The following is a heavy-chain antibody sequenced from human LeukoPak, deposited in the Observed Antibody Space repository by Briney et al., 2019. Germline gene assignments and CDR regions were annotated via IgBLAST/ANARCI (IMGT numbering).Heavy chain of an antibody. Sequence: SETLSLTCTVSGGSISSGSYYWSWIRQPAGKGLKWIGRIYASGSTNYNPSLKSRVTISVDTSKNQFSLKLSSVTAADTAVYYCARLRPRYCSGGSLRSTCGGAYYWGQGTLVTVSS. D-gene: IGHD2-15*01. CDR1: GGSISSGSYY. CDR2: IYASGST. V-gene: IGHV4-61*02. CDR3: ARLRPRYCSGGSLRSTCGGAYY. J-gene: IGHJ4*02.